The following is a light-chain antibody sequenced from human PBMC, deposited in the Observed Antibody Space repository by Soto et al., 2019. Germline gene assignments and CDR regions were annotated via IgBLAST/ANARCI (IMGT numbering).Light chain of an antibody. CDR2: DVF. CDR1: QGISSA. Sequence: AIQVTQSPSSLSASVGDTVTITCRASQGISSAFAWYQQKPGKVPRLLIYDVFNLQSGVPSRFSGSGSGTDFTLNISRLQPEDFATYYCQQLETSPLTFGQGTRLEVQ. J-gene: IGKJ5*01. CDR3: QQLETSPLT. V-gene: IGKV1-13*02.